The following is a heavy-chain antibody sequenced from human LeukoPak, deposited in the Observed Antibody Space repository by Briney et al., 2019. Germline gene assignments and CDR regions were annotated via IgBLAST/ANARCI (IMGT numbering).Heavy chain of an antibody. CDR2: ISSSGSTK. CDR3: ARGLLYPGGHDAFDI. Sequence: GGSLRLSCAASGFTFSDYYMSWIRQAPGKGQEWVSYISSSGSTKYYADSVKGQFTISRDNAKNSLYLQMNSLRAEDTAVYYCARGLLYPGGHDAFDIWGQGTMVTVSS. V-gene: IGHV3-11*04. CDR1: GFTFSDYY. D-gene: IGHD2-8*01. J-gene: IGHJ3*02.